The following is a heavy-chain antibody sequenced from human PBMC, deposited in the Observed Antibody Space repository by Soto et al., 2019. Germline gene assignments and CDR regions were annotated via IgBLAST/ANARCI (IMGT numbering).Heavy chain of an antibody. CDR3: ARDRGASGSYGRYYYYGMDV. V-gene: IGHV1-69*13. D-gene: IGHD1-26*01. Sequence: GASVKGSCKACGGTFSSYAISWVRQAPGQGLEWMGGIIPIFGTANYAQKFQGRVTITADESTSTAYMELSSLRSEDTAVYYCARDRGASGSYGRYYYYGMDVWGQGTTVTVSS. CDR2: IIPIFGTA. CDR1: GGTFSSYA. J-gene: IGHJ6*02.